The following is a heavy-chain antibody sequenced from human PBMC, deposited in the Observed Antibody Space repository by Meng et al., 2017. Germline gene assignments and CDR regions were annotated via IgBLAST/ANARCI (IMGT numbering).Heavy chain of an antibody. Sequence: QVQREQSGAEVKNPGASVKGSCKASGDTFTSYDINWVRQATGQGLEWMGWMNPNSGNTGYAQKFQGRVTMTRNTSISTAYMELSSLRSEDTAVYYCARGPNRWTGFDYWGQGTLVTVSS. D-gene: IGHD3/OR15-3a*01. V-gene: IGHV1-8*01. CDR2: MNPNSGNT. CDR1: GDTFTSYD. J-gene: IGHJ4*02. CDR3: ARGPNRWTGFDY.